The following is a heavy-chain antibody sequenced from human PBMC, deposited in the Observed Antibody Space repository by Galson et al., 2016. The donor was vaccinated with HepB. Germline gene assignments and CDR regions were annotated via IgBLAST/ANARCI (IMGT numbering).Heavy chain of an antibody. J-gene: IGHJ4*02. Sequence: SETLSLTCAVSGDSLISSNWWIWVRQPPGKGLEWIGDIYHRGSTNYNPSLKSRVTMSLDVSKNHFSLKLRSVTAADTAVYYCARGGDVAEYWGQGTLVTVSS. CDR2: IYHRGST. CDR3: ARGGDVAEY. CDR1: GDSLISSNW. D-gene: IGHD3-16*01. V-gene: IGHV4-4*02.